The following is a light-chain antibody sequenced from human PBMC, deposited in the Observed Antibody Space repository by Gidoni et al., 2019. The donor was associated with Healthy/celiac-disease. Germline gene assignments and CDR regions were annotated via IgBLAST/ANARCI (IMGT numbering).Light chain of an antibody. CDR3: QQYNNWPPWT. Sequence: EIVMTQSPATLSVSHGERATLSCRASQRGNSNLAWYQKKPGQAPRLLIYGASARATGIPARFSGSGSGTDVTLTISSLQSEDFAVYYCQQYNNWPPWTFGQGTKVEIK. CDR2: GAS. J-gene: IGKJ1*01. V-gene: IGKV3-15*01. CDR1: QRGNSN.